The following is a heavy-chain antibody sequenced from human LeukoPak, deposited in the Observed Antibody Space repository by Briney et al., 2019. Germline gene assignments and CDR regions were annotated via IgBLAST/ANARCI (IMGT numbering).Heavy chain of an antibody. J-gene: IGHJ4*02. V-gene: IGHV3-21*01. CDR3: ARSPPTYYYDSSGYFDY. CDR1: GFTFSSYS. CDR2: ISSSSSYI. D-gene: IGHD3-22*01. Sequence: PGGSLRLSCAASGFTFSSYSMNWVRQAPGKGLEWVSSISSSSSYIYYADSVKGRFTISRDNAKNLLYLQMNSLRAEDTAVYYCARSPPTYYYDSSGYFDYWGQGTLVTVSS.